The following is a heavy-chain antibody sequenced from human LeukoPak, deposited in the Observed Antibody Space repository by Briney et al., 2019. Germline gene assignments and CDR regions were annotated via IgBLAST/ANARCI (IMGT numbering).Heavy chain of an antibody. Sequence: GGSLRLSCAASGFTFTDYWMTWVRQVPGKGLEWVANIHKAGTESYYVASVKGRFAISRDNAKNSLYLRLSSLRVDDTAVYYCARVGTWELQRVFDYWGQGTLVTVSS. CDR1: GFTFTDYW. D-gene: IGHD1-26*01. CDR2: IHKAGTES. CDR3: ARVGTWELQRVFDY. J-gene: IGHJ4*02. V-gene: IGHV3-7*01.